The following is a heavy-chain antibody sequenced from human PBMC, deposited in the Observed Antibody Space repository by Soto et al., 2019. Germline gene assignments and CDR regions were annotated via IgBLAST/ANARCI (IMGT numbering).Heavy chain of an antibody. J-gene: IGHJ4*02. CDR3: AKDRGITMIVGVQDY. V-gene: IGHV3-30*18. CDR1: GFTFSSYG. D-gene: IGHD3-22*01. Sequence: QVQLVESGGGVVQPGRSLRLSCAASGFTFSSYGMHWVRQAPGKGLEWVAVISYDGSNKYYADSVKGRFTISRDNSKNTLYLQMNSLRAEDTAVYYCAKDRGITMIVGVQDYWGQGTLVTVSS. CDR2: ISYDGSNK.